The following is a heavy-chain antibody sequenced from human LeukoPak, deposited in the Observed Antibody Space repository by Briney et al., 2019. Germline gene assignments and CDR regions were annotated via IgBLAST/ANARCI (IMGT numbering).Heavy chain of an antibody. J-gene: IGHJ4*02. CDR1: GFTFSNAW. CDR2: IKSKTDGGTT. Sequence: GGSLRLSCAASGFTFSNAWMNWVRQAPGKGLEWVGRIKSKTDGGTTDYAAPVKGRFTISRDDSKNTLYLQMNSLRAEDTAVYYCAKGAGYSSGWYFDYWGQGTLVTVSS. V-gene: IGHV3-15*07. D-gene: IGHD6-19*01. CDR3: AKGAGYSSGWYFDY.